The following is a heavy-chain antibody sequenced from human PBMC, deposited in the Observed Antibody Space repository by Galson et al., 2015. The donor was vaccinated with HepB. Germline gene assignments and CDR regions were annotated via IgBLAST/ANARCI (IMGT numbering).Heavy chain of an antibody. Sequence: SVKVSCKASGGTFSSYTISWVRQAPGQGLEWMGRIIPILGIANYAQKLQGRVTITADKSTSTAYMELSSLRSEDTAVYYCARTPYSSGWKGAFDIWGQGTMVTVSS. V-gene: IGHV1-69*02. CDR3: ARTPYSSGWKGAFDI. CDR2: IIPILGIA. J-gene: IGHJ3*02. CDR1: GGTFSSYT. D-gene: IGHD6-19*01.